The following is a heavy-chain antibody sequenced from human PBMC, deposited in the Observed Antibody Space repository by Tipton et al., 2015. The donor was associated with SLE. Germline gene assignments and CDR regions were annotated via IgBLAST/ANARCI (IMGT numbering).Heavy chain of an antibody. D-gene: IGHD2-15*01. CDR3: AKSGGSCYAEYFQH. J-gene: IGHJ1*01. V-gene: IGHV3-43D*03. CDR1: GFTFDDYA. CDR2: ISWDGGST. Sequence: SLRLSCAASGFTFDDYAMHWVRQAPGKGLEWVSLISWDGGSTYYADSVKGRFTISRDNSKNSLYLQMNSLRAEDTALYYCAKSGGSCYAEYFQHWGQGTLVTVSS.